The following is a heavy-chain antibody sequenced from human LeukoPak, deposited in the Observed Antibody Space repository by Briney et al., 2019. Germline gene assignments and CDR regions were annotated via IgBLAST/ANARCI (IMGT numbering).Heavy chain of an antibody. CDR3: SRKGWCSDF. J-gene: IGHJ2*01. Sequence: GGSLRLSCAASGFTFNSYWMTWVRQAPGKGLEWVASINQDGSQKYCVESLKGRFTISRDNAKNSHYLQMNSLRAEDTAVYYCSRKGWCSDFWGRGTLVSVSS. V-gene: IGHV3-7*01. CDR2: INQDGSQK. CDR1: GFTFNSYW.